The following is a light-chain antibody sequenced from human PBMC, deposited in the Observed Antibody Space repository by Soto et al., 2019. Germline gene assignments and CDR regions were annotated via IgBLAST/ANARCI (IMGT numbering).Light chain of an antibody. CDR3: QQYGRSGT. J-gene: IGKJ1*01. CDR2: GAS. CDR1: QSVSNNY. Sequence: EIVLTQPPGTLSLSAGERATLSCRASQSVSNNYLAWYQQKPGQAPRLLIYGASNRATGIPDRFSGSGSGTDFTLTISRLEPEDFAVYYCQQYGRSGTFGQGTKVDIK. V-gene: IGKV3-20*01.